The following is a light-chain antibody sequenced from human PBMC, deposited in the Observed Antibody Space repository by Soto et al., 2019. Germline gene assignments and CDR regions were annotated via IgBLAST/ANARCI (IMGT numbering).Light chain of an antibody. Sequence: QSVLTQSPSVSEAPRQRVTISCSGSSSNIGNNAVNWYQQLPGKAPKLLIYYDDLLPSGVSDRFSGSKSGTSASLAISGLQSEDEADYYCAAWDDSLNGLVFGTGTKVTVL. J-gene: IGLJ1*01. CDR2: YDD. V-gene: IGLV1-36*01. CDR3: AAWDDSLNGLV. CDR1: SSNIGNNA.